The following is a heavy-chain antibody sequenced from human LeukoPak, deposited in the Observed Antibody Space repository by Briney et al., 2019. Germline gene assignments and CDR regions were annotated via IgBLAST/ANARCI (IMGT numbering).Heavy chain of an antibody. Sequence: SETLSLTCTVSGGSISSSSYYWGWIRQPPGKGLEWIGSIYYSGSTYYNPSLKSRVTISVDTSKNQFSLKLSSVTAADTAVYYCARHELQFHYYGSGTLDYWCQGTLVTVSS. CDR2: IYYSGST. D-gene: IGHD3-10*01. CDR1: GGSISSSSYY. V-gene: IGHV4-39*01. CDR3: ARHELQFHYYGSGTLDY. J-gene: IGHJ4*02.